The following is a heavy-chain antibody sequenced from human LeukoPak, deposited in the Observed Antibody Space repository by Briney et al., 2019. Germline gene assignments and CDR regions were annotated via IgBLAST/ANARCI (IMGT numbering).Heavy chain of an antibody. CDR3: ATDFYDST. Sequence: GGSLRLSCATSGFTFSNAWMNWVRKAPGKGLEWVGRIRSNSDGGTIDYAAPVKGRFTLSRDDSKTTLYLQMNSLQTEDTAVYYCATDFYDSTWGQGTLVTVSS. D-gene: IGHD3-22*01. J-gene: IGHJ5*02. CDR1: GFTFSNAW. V-gene: IGHV3-15*07. CDR2: IRSNSDGGTI.